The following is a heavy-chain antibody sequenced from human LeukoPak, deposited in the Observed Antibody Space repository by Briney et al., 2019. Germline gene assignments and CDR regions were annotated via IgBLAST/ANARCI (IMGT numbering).Heavy chain of an antibody. D-gene: IGHD3-22*01. J-gene: IGHJ4*02. CDR3: ARDRRYYDSSGYYDY. CDR2: ISYDGSNK. Sequence: GGSLRLSCAASGFTFSSYAMHWVRQAPGKGLEWVAVISYDGSNKYYADSVKGRFTISRDNSKNTLYLQMNSLRAEDTAVYHCARDRRYYDSSGYYDYWGQGTLVTVSS. CDR1: GFTFSSYA. V-gene: IGHV3-30-3*01.